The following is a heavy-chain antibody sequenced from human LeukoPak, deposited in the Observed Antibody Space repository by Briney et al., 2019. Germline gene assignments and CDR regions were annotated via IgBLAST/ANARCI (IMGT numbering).Heavy chain of an antibody. CDR2: IDYSGST. CDR3: ARVKLTHFDY. Sequence: SETLSLTCTISGGSIGSYYWTWIRQPPGKGLEWIGYIDYSGSTNYNPSFKSRVTISVDTSKNQFSLKLSSVTAADTAVYYCARVKLTHFDYWGQGTLVTVSS. V-gene: IGHV4-59*01. CDR1: GGSIGSYY. J-gene: IGHJ4*02. D-gene: IGHD3-9*01.